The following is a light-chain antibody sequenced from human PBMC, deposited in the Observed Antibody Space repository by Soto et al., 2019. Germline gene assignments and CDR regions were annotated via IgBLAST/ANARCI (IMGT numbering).Light chain of an antibody. Sequence: EIVMTQSPATLSLSPGERASLSCRASQSVSSNVAWYQQKRGQAPRLLIYAASTRATGIPTRFSGSGSGTEFTLTISSLQSEDFAVYYCQQYNSWPLTFGGGTKVDIK. CDR1: QSVSSN. J-gene: IGKJ4*01. CDR2: AAS. V-gene: IGKV3-15*01. CDR3: QQYNSWPLT.